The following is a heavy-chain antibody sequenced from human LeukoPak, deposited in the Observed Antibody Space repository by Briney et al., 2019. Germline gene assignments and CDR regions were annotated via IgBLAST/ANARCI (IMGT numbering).Heavy chain of an antibody. CDR2: ISGSGGST. CDR3: AKDTMVRGLGVTRAIGAFDI. Sequence: GGSLRLSCAASGFTSSSYAMSWVRQAPGKGLEWVSAISGSGGSTYYADSVKGGFTISRENSKNTLYLQMNSLSAGDTSVYYSAKDTMVRGLGVTRAIGAFDIWGQGTMVTVSS. J-gene: IGHJ3*02. CDR1: GFTSSSYA. D-gene: IGHD3-10*01. V-gene: IGHV3-23*01.